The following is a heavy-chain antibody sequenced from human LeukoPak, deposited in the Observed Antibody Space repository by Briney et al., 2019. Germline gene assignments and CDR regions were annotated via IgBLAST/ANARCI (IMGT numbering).Heavy chain of an antibody. J-gene: IGHJ6*03. CDR1: GFTVSSNY. CDR3: ASRNYDSSGYYRNHYYYYMDV. Sequence: GGSLRLSCAASGFTVSSNYMSWVCQAPGKGLEWVSVIYSGGSTYYADSVKGRFTISRDNSKNTLYLQMNSLRAEDTAVYYCASRNYDSSGYYRNHYYYYMDVWGKGTTVTVSS. CDR2: IYSGGST. D-gene: IGHD3-22*01. V-gene: IGHV3-66*02.